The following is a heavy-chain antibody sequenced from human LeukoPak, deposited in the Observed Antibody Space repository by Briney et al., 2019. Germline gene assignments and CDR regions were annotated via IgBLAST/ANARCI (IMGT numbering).Heavy chain of an antibody. D-gene: IGHD3-16*01. CDR2: IYYSGST. CDR1: GGSISSSSYY. CDR3: AMNTGGFDP. Sequence: SETLSLTCTVSGGSISSSSYYWGWIRQPPGKGLEWIGYIYYSGSTNYNPSLKSRVTISVDTSKNQFSLKLSSVTAADTAVYYCAMNTGGFDPWGQGTLVTVSS. V-gene: IGHV4-61*05. J-gene: IGHJ5*02.